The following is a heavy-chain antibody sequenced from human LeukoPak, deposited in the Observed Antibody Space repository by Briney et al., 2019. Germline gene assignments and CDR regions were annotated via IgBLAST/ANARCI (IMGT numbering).Heavy chain of an antibody. CDR3: ASEVVVPAALDY. CDR2: ISSSSSYI. D-gene: IGHD2-2*01. Sequence: GGSLSLSCAASGFTFSSYSMNWVRRAPGKGLEWVSSISSSSSYIYYADSVKGRFTISRDNAKNSLYLQMNSLRAEDTAVYYCASEVVVPAALDYWGQGTLVTVSS. J-gene: IGHJ4*02. V-gene: IGHV3-21*01. CDR1: GFTFSSYS.